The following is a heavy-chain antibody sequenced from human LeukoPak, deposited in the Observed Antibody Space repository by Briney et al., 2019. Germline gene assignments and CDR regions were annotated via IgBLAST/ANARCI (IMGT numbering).Heavy chain of an antibody. CDR3: SKVLLTQCPFYS. CDR1: GFTFVSYA. D-gene: IGHD2-2*01. J-gene: IGHJ5*01. V-gene: IGHV3-23*01. CDR2: ISGYDNAT. Sequence: GGSLRLSCAASGFTFVSYAMSWVRQAPGKGLEWVSTISGYDNATFYADSVKGRFAISRDNSRNTLYLQMHSLKPEDTAVYYLSKVLLTQCPFYSWGPGNLVTVSS.